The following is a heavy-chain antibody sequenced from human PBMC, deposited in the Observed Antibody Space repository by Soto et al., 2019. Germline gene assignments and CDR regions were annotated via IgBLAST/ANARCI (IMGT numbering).Heavy chain of an antibody. D-gene: IGHD6-6*01. CDR1: GGSISSSSYY. CDR2: SYYSGST. Sequence: SETLSLTCTVSGGSISSSSYYWGWIRQPPGKGLEWIGSSYYSGSTYYNPSLKSRVTISVDTSKNQFSLKLSSVTAADTAVYYCATRLYSSSPRWGQGTLVTVSS. CDR3: ATRLYSSSPR. J-gene: IGHJ4*02. V-gene: IGHV4-39*01.